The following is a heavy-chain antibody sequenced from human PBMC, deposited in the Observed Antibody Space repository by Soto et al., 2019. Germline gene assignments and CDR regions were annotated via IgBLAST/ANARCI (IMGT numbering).Heavy chain of an antibody. CDR3: ARDQVPGLDAFDI. CDR2: ISRSAGNT. V-gene: IGHV3-21*01. J-gene: IGHJ3*02. Sequence: GGSLRLSCSASGFTFSSYSMSWVRQAPGKGLEWVSSISRSAGNTYYADSVKGRFTISRDNAKNSMYLQMNSLRAEDTAVYYCARDQVPGLDAFDIWGQGTMVTVSS. CDR1: GFTFSSYS.